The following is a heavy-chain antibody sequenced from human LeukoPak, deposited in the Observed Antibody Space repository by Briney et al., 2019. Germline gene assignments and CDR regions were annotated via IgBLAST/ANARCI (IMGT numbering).Heavy chain of an antibody. J-gene: IGHJ6*02. D-gene: IGHD3-9*01. Sequence: GASVKVSCKAFGYTFTSYGISWVRQAPGQGLEWMGWISAYNGNTNYAQKLQGRVTMTTDTSTSTAYRELRSLRSDDTAVYYCARANYDILTGYYHYGMDVWGQGTTVTVSS. CDR3: ARANYDILTGYYHYGMDV. CDR2: ISAYNGNT. CDR1: GYTFTSYG. V-gene: IGHV1-18*01.